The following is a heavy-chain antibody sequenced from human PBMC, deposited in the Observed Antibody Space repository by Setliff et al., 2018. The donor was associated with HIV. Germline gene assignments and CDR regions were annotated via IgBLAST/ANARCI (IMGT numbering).Heavy chain of an antibody. CDR2: IYWDGDK. J-gene: IGHJ5*02. CDR1: GFSLSTPGVG. Sequence: SGPTLVNPTQTLTLTCTFSGFSLSTPGVGVGWIRQPPGKALEWLALIYWDGDKRYIPSLRSRLTITKDTSKNQVVLTMTNMDPVDTATYYCAHKLPGGNSGYDYRGYNWFDPWGQGTLVTVSS. CDR3: AHKLPGGNSGYDYRGYNWFDP. V-gene: IGHV2-5*02. D-gene: IGHD5-12*01.